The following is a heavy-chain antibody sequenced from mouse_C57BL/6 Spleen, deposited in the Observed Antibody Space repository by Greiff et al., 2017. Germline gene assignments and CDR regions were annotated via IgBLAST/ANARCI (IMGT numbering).Heavy chain of an antibody. Sequence: QVQLQQPGAELVRPGSSVKLSCKASGYTFTSYWMDWVKQRPGQGLEWIGNIYPSDSETHYNQKFKDKATLTVDKSSSTAYMQLSSLTSEDSAVYYCATRFSYYFDYWGQGTTLTVSS. CDR3: ATRFSYYFDY. J-gene: IGHJ2*01. CDR1: GYTFTSYW. CDR2: IYPSDSET. V-gene: IGHV1-61*01. D-gene: IGHD3-1*01.